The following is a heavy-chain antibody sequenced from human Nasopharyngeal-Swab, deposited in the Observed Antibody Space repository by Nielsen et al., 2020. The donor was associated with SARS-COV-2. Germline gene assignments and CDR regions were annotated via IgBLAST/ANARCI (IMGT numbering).Heavy chain of an antibody. CDR1: GFTFSSYS. CDR2: ISSSSSTI. J-gene: IGHJ4*02. D-gene: IGHD1-7*01. V-gene: IGHV3-48*04. Sequence: GESLKISCAASGFTFSSYSMNWVRQAPGKGLEWVSYISSSSSTIYYADSVKGRFTISRDNAKNSLYLQMNSLRAEDTAVYYCASRRYNWNYGAVDYWGQGTLVTVSS. CDR3: ASRRYNWNYGAVDY.